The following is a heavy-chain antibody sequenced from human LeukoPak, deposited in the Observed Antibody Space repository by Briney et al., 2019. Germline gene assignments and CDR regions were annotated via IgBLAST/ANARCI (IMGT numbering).Heavy chain of an antibody. CDR1: GFTFSSYG. D-gene: IGHD1-26*01. J-gene: IGHJ4*02. CDR2: ISYDGSNK. CDR3: AKGGSYYDY. Sequence: GGSLRLSCAASGFTFSSYGMHWVRQAPGKGLEWVAVISYDGSNKYYADSVKGRFTISRDNSKNTLHLQMNSLRAEDTAVYYCAKGGSYYDYWGQGTLVTVSS. V-gene: IGHV3-30*18.